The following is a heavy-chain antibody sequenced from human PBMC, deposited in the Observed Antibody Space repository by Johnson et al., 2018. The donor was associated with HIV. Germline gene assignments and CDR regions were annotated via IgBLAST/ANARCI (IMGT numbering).Heavy chain of an antibody. CDR2: IWYDGREK. V-gene: IGHV3-33*01. J-gene: IGHJ3*02. D-gene: IGHD3-22*01. CDR1: GFTFSTYG. CDR3: ARDSASSYYDSSAKGGAFDI. Sequence: QVQLVESGGGVVQPGRSLRLSCAASGFTFSTYGMHWVRQAPGKGLEWVALIWYDGREKDYADSVKGRFTISRDNSKNTLYLEMNSLRVEDTAVYYCARDSASSYYDSSAKGGAFDIWGQGTMVTVSS.